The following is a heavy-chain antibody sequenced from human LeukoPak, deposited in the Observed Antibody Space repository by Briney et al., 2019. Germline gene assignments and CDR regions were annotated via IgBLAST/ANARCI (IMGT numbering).Heavy chain of an antibody. CDR1: GFTFSSYA. J-gene: IGHJ6*02. CDR2: ISYDGSNK. V-gene: IGHV3-30-3*01. CDR3: ARVGGARYCSSTSCYYYYGMDV. D-gene: IGHD2-2*01. Sequence: GGSLRLSCAAPGFTFSSYAMHWVRQAPGKGLEWVAVISYDGSNKYYADSVKGRFTISRDNSKNTLYLQMNSLRAEDTAVYYCARVGGARYCSSTSCYYYYGMDVWGQGTTVTVSS.